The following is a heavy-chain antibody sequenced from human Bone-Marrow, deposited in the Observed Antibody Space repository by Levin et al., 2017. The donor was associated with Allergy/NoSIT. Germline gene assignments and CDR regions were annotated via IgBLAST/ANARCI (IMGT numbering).Heavy chain of an antibody. CDR3: AKDQLYSSGWYREPYYYYGFDV. J-gene: IGHJ6*02. CDR2: ISHDGKNK. D-gene: IGHD6-19*01. Sequence: GGSLRLSCDASGFTFSNYGMHWVRQAPGKGLEWVAVISHDGKNKYYLDSVKGRFAISRDNSKNTVSLQMNNLRHEDTAVYFCAKDQLYSSGWYREPYYYYGFDVWGQGTVATVSS. V-gene: IGHV3-30*18. CDR1: GFTFSNYG.